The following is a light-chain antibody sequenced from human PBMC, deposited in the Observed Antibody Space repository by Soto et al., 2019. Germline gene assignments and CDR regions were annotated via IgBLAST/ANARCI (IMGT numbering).Light chain of an antibody. J-gene: IGKJ4*01. CDR3: QQHISLPLT. CDR1: QSVGDR. V-gene: IGKV3-15*01. Sequence: EVVMTQSPATLSVSPGERATLSCRASQSVGDRLAWYQQKPGQPPRLLIYGASTRATGIPAMFSGSGSETEFTLTFISLQSDDFAAYYGQQHISLPLTFGGGAKVEI. CDR2: GAS.